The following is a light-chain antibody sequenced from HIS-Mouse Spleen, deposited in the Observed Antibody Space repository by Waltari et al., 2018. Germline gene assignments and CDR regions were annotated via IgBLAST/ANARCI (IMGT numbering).Light chain of an antibody. CDR1: SSDVGRYNL. J-gene: IGLJ3*02. CDR2: EGS. CDR3: CSYAVSSTWV. Sequence: QSALTLPASVSGSPGQSITISCTGTSSDVGRYNLVSWYQQQPGKAPKLMIYEGSKRPEGVPNAFSGSRSGNTASLTISGLQAEDEADYYCCSYAVSSTWVFGGGTKLTVL. V-gene: IGLV2-23*01.